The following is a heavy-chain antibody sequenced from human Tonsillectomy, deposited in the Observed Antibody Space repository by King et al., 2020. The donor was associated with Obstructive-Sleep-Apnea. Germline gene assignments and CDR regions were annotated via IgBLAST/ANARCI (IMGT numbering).Heavy chain of an antibody. J-gene: IGHJ4*02. CDR3: AREGYSYYGSLDY. Sequence: LQLQESGPGLVKPSETLSLTCTVSGGSISSSSYYWGWIRQPPGKRLEWIGSIYYSVSTYYNPSLNSRVTLSVDTSKNQFSLKLSSVTAADTAVYYCAREGYSYYGSLDYWGQGTLVTVSS. CDR1: GGSISSSSYY. CDR2: IYYSVST. V-gene: IGHV4-39*07. D-gene: IGHD3-10*01.